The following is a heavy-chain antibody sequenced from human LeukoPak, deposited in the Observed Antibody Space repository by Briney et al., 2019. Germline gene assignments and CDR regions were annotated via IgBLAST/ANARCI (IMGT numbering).Heavy chain of an antibody. CDR3: ARVPFDEVDGSGSSPSNWFDP. J-gene: IGHJ5*02. Sequence: ASVKVSCKASGYTFTSYGISWVRQAPGQGLEWMGWISAYNGNTNYAQKLQGRVTMTTDTSTSTAYMELRSLRSDDTAVYCCARVPFDEVDGSGSSPSNWFDPWGQGTLVTVSS. CDR2: ISAYNGNT. V-gene: IGHV1-18*01. D-gene: IGHD3-10*01. CDR1: GYTFTSYG.